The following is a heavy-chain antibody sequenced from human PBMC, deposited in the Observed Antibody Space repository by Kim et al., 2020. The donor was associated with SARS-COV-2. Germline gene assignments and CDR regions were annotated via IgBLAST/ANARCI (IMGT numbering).Heavy chain of an antibody. J-gene: IGHJ3*01. D-gene: IGHD2-8*02. CDR3: TRGGTGNYQIAFGL. Sequence: YSDSVRGRFTSSRDSARNTLFLQMDSLRAEDTAFYYCTRGGTGNYQIAFGLWGQGTLVTVSS. V-gene: IGHV3-74*01.